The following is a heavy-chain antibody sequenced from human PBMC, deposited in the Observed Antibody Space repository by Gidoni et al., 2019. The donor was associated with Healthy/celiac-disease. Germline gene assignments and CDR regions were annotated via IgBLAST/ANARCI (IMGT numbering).Heavy chain of an antibody. D-gene: IGHD3-22*01. CDR1: GFTFSSYS. J-gene: IGHJ6*02. Sequence: EVQLVASGGGLVKPGGSLRLSCAASGFTFSSYSMNWVRQAPGKGLEWVSSISISSSYIYYADSVKGRFTISRDNAKNSLYLQMNSLRAEDTAVYYCAKTWGSSGYYYYGMDVWGQGTTVTVSS. V-gene: IGHV3-21*01. CDR3: AKTWGSSGYYYYGMDV. CDR2: ISISSSYI.